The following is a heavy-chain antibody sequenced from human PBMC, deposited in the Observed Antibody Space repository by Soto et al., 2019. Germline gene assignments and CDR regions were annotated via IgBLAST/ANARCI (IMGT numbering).Heavy chain of an antibody. J-gene: IGHJ4*02. D-gene: IGHD3-22*01. CDR2: ISGSGGST. CDR3: ATPGRGYYDSSGYPFGY. Sequence: GGSLRLSCAASGFTFSSYAMSWVRQAPGKGLEWVSAISGSGGSTYYADSVKGRFTISRDNSKNTLYLQMNSLRAEDTAVYYCATPGRGYYDSSGYPFGYWGQGTLVTVSS. V-gene: IGHV3-23*01. CDR1: GFTFSSYA.